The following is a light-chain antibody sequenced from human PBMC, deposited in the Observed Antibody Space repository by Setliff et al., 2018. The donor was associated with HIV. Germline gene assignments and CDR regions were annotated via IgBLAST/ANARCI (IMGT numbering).Light chain of an antibody. J-gene: IGLJ1*01. CDR3: TSYPSSFTDV. CDR1: SSDTGGNTF. V-gene: IGLV2-14*01. CDR2: DVS. Sequence: QSVLTQPASVSGSPGQSITFSCTGTSSDTGGNTFVSWYQQHPGKAPKLMIFDVSRRPSGVSNRFSGSKSGNTASLTISGLQAEDEADYYCTSYPSSFTDVFGSGTKGTVL.